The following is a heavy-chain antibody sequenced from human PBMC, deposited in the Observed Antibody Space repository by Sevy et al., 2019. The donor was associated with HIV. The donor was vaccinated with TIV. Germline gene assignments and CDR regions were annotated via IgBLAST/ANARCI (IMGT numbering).Heavy chain of an antibody. CDR2: IGYGGSNK. CDR1: GFAPSTYG. V-gene: IGHV3-33*01. CDR3: ARDPRMYGDYLLAYFDY. J-gene: IGHJ4*02. Sequence: GGSLRLSCAASGFAPSTYGMHWVRQAPGKGLEWVAVIGYGGSNKYYADSVKGRFGISRDNSRNTLFMQMDSLRAEDTAVYYCARDPRMYGDYLLAYFDYWGQGTLVTVSS. D-gene: IGHD2-8*01.